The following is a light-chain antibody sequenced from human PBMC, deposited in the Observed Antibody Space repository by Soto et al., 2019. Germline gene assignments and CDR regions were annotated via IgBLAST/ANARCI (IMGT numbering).Light chain of an antibody. CDR3: SSYTSSSTHGVI. CDR1: SSDVGGYNY. CDR2: EVS. Sequence: QSVLTQPASVSGSPGQSITISCTGTSSDVGGYNYVSWYQQNPGKAPKLMIYEVSNRPSGVSNRFSGSKSGNTASLTISGLQAEDEADYYCSSYTSSSTHGVIFGGGTKLTVL. J-gene: IGLJ2*01. V-gene: IGLV2-14*01.